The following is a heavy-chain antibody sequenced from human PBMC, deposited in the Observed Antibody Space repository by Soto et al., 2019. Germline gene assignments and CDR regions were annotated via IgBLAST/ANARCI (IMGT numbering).Heavy chain of an antibody. J-gene: IGHJ4*02. Sequence: SETLSLTCTVSGGSISSYYWSWIRQPTGKGLEWIGRIYTSGSTNYNPSLKSRVTMSVDTSKNQFSLKLSSVTAADTAVYYCERDVLDGYYPYYFDYWGQGTLVTVSS. CDR1: GGSISSYY. V-gene: IGHV4-4*07. D-gene: IGHD3-22*01. CDR3: ERDVLDGYYPYYFDY. CDR2: IYTSGST.